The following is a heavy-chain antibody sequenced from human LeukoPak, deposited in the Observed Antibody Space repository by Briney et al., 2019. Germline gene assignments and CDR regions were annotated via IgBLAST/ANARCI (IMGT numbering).Heavy chain of an antibody. CDR2: INPSGGST. CDR1: GYTFTSYY. CDR3: ARVRFGYYDSSGYYTFDY. V-gene: IGHV1-46*01. D-gene: IGHD3-22*01. Sequence: ASVKVSCKASGYTFTSYYMHWVRQAPGQGLEWMGIINPSGGSTSYAQKFQGRVTMTRDTSTSTVYMELSSLRSEDTAVYYCARVRFGYYDSSGYYTFDYWGQGTLVTVSS. J-gene: IGHJ4*02.